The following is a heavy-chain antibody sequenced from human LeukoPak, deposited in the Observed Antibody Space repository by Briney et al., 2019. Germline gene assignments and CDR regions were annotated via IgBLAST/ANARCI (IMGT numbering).Heavy chain of an antibody. CDR3: ARGLVVVTASSGADNYYYYYGMDV. J-gene: IGHJ6*02. CDR2: ISSSCSTI. D-gene: IGHD2-21*02. CDR1: GFTFSSYE. Sequence: GGSLRLSCAASGFTFSSYEMNWVRQAPGKGLEWVSYISSSCSTIYYADSVKGRFTISRDNAKNSLYLQMNSLRAEDTAVYYCARGLVVVTASSGADNYYYYYGMDVWGQGTTVTVSS. V-gene: IGHV3-48*03.